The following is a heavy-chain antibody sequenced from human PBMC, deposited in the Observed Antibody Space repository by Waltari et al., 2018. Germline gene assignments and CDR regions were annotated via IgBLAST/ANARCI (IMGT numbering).Heavy chain of an antibody. Sequence: QVQLVQSGAEVKKPGASVKVSCKASGYTFSAYGISRVRQAPGQGLEWMGWISGNNGHTNHAQKFQGRLIMTKDTSTTTVYMELTSLTSDDTAVYYCARERHRLMEEGYLMALDPWGQGTLVTVSS. D-gene: IGHD3-3*01. V-gene: IGHV1-18*01. J-gene: IGHJ5*02. CDR2: ISGNNGHT. CDR1: GYTFSAYG. CDR3: ARERHRLMEEGYLMALDP.